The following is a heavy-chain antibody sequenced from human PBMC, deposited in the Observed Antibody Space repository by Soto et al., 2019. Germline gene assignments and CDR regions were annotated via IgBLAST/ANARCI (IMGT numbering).Heavy chain of an antibody. CDR2: IKQDGSEK. CDR1: GFTYSGDR. J-gene: IGHJ4*02. D-gene: IGHD6-19*01. CDR3: AREGIAVAGYFDY. V-gene: IGHV3-7*01. Sequence: GGSLRLSCVSAGFTYSGDRMSWVRQAPGKGLEWVANIKQDGSEKYYVDSVKGRFTISRDNAKNSLYLQMNSLRAEDTAVYYCAREGIAVAGYFDYWGQGTLVTVSS.